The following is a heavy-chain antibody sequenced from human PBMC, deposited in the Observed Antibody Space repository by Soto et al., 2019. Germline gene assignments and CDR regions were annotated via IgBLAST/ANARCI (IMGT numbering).Heavy chain of an antibody. CDR1: GYTFTSYG. J-gene: IGHJ4*02. D-gene: IGHD6-13*01. V-gene: IGHV1-18*01. CDR2: ISVYNGNT. CDR3: AREGIAAAGTARKTDY. Sequence: ASVKVSCKASGYTFTSYGIGWVRQAPGQGLEWMGWISVYNGNTNYAQTLQGRVTMTTDTSTSTVYMELRSLKSDDTAVYYCAREGIAAAGTARKTDYWGQGTQVTVSS.